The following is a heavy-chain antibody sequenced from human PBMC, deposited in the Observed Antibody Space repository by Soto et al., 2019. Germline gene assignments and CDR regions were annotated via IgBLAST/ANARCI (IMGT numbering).Heavy chain of an antibody. CDR1: GVTFTIYA. V-gene: IGHV3-23*01. Sequence: GGSLRLSCAASGVTFTIYAMTLVRQFPGEGLQWVSSISKSGDSTYYADSVKGRFTTSRDNSKNTLYLQMNSLRAEDTAIYYCAKGDFGFDYWGQGTLITVSS. D-gene: IGHD3-10*01. CDR2: ISKSGDST. J-gene: IGHJ4*02. CDR3: AKGDFGFDY.